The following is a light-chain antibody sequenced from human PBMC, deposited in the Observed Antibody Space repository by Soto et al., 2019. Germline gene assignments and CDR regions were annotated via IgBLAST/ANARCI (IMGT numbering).Light chain of an antibody. CDR2: AAS. Sequence: DIQMTQSPSSLSASVGDRVTITCRASQSISSYLNWYQQKPGKAPKLLIYAASRLQSGVPSRFSGSGSGPDFTLTISSLQPEYFATYSCQQSYVTPRTFGPGTKVEIK. CDR3: QQSYVTPRT. CDR1: QSISSY. V-gene: IGKV1-39*01. J-gene: IGKJ3*01.